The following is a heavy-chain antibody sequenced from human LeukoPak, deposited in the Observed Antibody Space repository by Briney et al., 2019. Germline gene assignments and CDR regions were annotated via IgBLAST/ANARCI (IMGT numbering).Heavy chain of an antibody. CDR2: IYYSGST. V-gene: IGHV4-59*12. CDR1: GGSISSYY. CDR3: ARVWFGELLYHFDY. Sequence: SETLSLTCTVSGGSISSYYWSWIRQPPGKGLEWIGYIYYSGSTNYNPSLKNRVTISVDTSKNQFSLKLSSVTAADTAVYYCARVWFGELLYHFDYWGQGTLVTVSS. D-gene: IGHD3-10*01. J-gene: IGHJ4*02.